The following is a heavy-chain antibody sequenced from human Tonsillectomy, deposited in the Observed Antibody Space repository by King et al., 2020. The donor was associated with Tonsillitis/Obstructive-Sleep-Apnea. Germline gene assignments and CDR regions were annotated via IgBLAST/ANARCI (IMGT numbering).Heavy chain of an antibody. CDR1: GGSISSYY. D-gene: IGHD2-8*01. J-gene: IGHJ3*02. Sequence: QLQESGPGLVKPSETLSLTCTVSGGSISSYYWSWIRQPPGKGLEWIGYIYYSGGTNYNSSLKSRVTVSVDTSKNQVSLKLSSVTAADTAVYYCAREGAVMNAFDIWGQGTMVTVSS. CDR3: AREGAVMNAFDI. V-gene: IGHV4-59*01. CDR2: IYYSGGT.